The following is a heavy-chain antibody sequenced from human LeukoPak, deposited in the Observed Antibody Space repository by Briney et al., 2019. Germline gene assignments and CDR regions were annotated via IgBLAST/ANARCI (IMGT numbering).Heavy chain of an antibody. J-gene: IGHJ6*02. D-gene: IGHD2-2*01. V-gene: IGHV4-34*01. CDR1: GGSFSGYY. CDR2: INHSGST. CDR3: ARDDSARYQLLSTAYYYGMDV. Sequence: SETLSLTCAVYGGSFSGYYWSWIRQPPGKGLEWIGEINHSGSTNYNPSLKSRVTISVDTSKNQFSLKLSSVTAADTAVYYCARDDSARYQLLSTAYYYGMDVWGQGTTVTVSS.